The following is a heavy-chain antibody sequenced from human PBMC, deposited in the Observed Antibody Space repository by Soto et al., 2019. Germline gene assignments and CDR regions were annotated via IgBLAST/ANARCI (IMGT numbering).Heavy chain of an antibody. Sequence: QVQLQQWGAGLLRPSETLSLTCAFYGGSFDDFYWSWVRQSPGKGLEWVGEISHDGGTNYSPSLASRVSISVDPPKNQFSLPLRSVTAADTGLYYCARGQLVWYGDLTPYHRDMDVWGQGTTVTVSS. CDR3: ARGQLVWYGDLTPYHRDMDV. V-gene: IGHV4-34*02. CDR2: ISHDGGT. J-gene: IGHJ6*02. CDR1: GGSFDDFY. D-gene: IGHD3-10*01.